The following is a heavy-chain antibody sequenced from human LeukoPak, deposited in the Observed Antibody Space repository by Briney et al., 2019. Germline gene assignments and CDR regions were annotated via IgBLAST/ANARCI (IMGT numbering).Heavy chain of an antibody. CDR1: GYTFTSYG. CDR3: ARDQYGGYGSGSSSDYYYYGMDV. V-gene: IGHV1-18*01. CDR2: ISAYNGNT. Sequence: ASVKVSCKASGYTFTSYGISWVRQAPGQGLEWMGWISAYNGNTNYAQKLQGRVTMTTDTSTSTAYMELRSLRSDDTAVYYCARDQYGGYGSGSSSDYYYYGMDVWGQGTTVTVSS. D-gene: IGHD3-10*01. J-gene: IGHJ6*02.